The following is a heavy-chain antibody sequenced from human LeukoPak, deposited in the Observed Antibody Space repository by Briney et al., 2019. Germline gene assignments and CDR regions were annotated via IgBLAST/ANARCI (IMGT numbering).Heavy chain of an antibody. J-gene: IGHJ4*02. CDR2: IYYTGST. Sequence: SETLSLTCTVSGDSISSYYWSWIRQPPGKGLEWIGYIYYTGSTSYNPSLKSPVTISIDLSKNQFSLKVSSVTAADTAVYYCARGDNFGSGIYHYWGQGTLVTVAS. D-gene: IGHD3-10*01. CDR1: GDSISSYY. V-gene: IGHV4-59*01. CDR3: ARGDNFGSGIYHY.